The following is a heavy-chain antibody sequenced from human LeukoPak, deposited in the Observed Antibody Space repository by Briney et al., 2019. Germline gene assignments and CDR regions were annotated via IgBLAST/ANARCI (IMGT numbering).Heavy chain of an antibody. J-gene: IGHJ6*02. V-gene: IGHV3-30*03. D-gene: IGHD5-18*01. Sequence: GGSLRLSCAASGFTFSSYGMHWVRQAPGKGLEWVAVISYDGSNKYYADSVKGRFTISRDNSKNTPYLQMNSLRAEDTAVYYCARHDTAMATDYGMDVWGQGTTVTVSS. CDR3: ARHDTAMATDYGMDV. CDR2: ISYDGSNK. CDR1: GFTFSSYG.